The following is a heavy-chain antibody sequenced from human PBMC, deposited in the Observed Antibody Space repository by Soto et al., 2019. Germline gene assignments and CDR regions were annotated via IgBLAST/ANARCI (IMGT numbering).Heavy chain of an antibody. CDR3: ARVPGP. CDR2: IFYTGST. CDR1: GGSISSSS. V-gene: IGHV4-59*12. Sequence: SETLSLTCTVSGGSISSSSWSWIRQAPGKRLEWIGCIFYTGSTNYNPSLESRVAMSLDTSKNQFSLKLSSVTAADTAVYYCARVPGPWGQGTLVTVSS. J-gene: IGHJ5*02.